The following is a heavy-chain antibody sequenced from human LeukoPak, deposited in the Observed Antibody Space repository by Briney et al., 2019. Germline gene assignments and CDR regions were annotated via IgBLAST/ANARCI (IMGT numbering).Heavy chain of an antibody. J-gene: IGHJ5*02. Sequence: SETLSLTCTVSGYSISSGYYWGWIRQPPGKGLEWIGSIYHSGSTYYNPSLKSRVTISVDTSKNQFSLKLSSVTAADTAVYFCARDHPFYYGSGISWFDPWGQGTLVTVSS. V-gene: IGHV4-38-2*02. CDR1: GYSISSGYY. D-gene: IGHD3-10*01. CDR3: ARDHPFYYGSGISWFDP. CDR2: IYHSGST.